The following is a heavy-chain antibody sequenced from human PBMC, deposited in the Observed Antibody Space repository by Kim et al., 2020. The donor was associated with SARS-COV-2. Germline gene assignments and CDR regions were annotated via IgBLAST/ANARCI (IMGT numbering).Heavy chain of an antibody. CDR3: ARDKGSGWYGGGWFDP. Sequence: SLKSRVTISVDTSKNQFSLKLSSVTAADTAVYYCARDKGSGWYGGGWFDPWGQGTLVTVSS. V-gene: IGHV4-59*01. D-gene: IGHD6-19*01. J-gene: IGHJ5*02.